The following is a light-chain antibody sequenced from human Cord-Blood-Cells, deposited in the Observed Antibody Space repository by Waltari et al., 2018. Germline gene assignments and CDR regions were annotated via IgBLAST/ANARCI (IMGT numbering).Light chain of an antibody. CDR2: EGS. J-gene: IGLJ3*02. CDR3: CSYAGSSTWV. CDR1: STDVGSSNH. Sequence: SALTQPASVHGSPGQSITISCTRTSTDVGSSNHVSWSHQRPGKAPQLMIDEGSNRPSGVSNRFSASKSGNTASLTIAGLQAEDEADYYCCSYAGSSTWVFGGGTKLTVL. V-gene: IGLV2-23*01.